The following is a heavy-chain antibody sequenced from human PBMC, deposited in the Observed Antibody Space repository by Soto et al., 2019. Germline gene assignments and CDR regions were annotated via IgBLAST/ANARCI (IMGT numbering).Heavy chain of an antibody. CDR1: GFTFSSYS. CDR3: ASSGYSSSWYSYYMDV. V-gene: IGHV3-21*01. J-gene: IGHJ6*03. CDR2: ISSSSSYI. D-gene: IGHD6-13*01. Sequence: ESGGGLVKPGGSLRLSCAASGFTFSSYSMNWVRQAPGKGLEWVSSISSSSSYIYYADSVKGRFTISRDNAKNSLYLQMNSLRAEDTAVYYCASSGYSSSWYSYYMDVWGKGTTVTVSS.